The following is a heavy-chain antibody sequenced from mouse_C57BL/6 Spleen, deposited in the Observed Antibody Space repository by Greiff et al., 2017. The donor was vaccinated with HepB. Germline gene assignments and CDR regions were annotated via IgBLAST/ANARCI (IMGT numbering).Heavy chain of an antibody. Sequence: EVQRVESGPGLVKPSQSLSLTCSVTGYSITSGYYWNWIRQFPGNKLEWMGYISYDGSNNYNPSLKNRISITRDTSKNQFFLKLNSVTTEDTATYYCAREELWYAMDYWGQGTSVTVSS. J-gene: IGHJ4*01. CDR1: GYSITSGYY. CDR2: ISYDGSN. V-gene: IGHV3-6*01. D-gene: IGHD1-1*02. CDR3: AREELWYAMDY.